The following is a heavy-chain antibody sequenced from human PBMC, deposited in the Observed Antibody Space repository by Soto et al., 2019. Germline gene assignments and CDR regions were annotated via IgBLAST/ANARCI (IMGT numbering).Heavy chain of an antibody. Sequence: SETLSLTCSVSGGSITSGGFFWSWVRQDPGEGLDLIAYIYYSGYTYYHPSLKSRLSISMDTSKNQFSLKLSSVTAADTAVYYCARGSSPHYGMDVWGQGTTGT. CDR3: ARGSSPHYGMDV. CDR2: IYYSGYT. D-gene: IGHD6-6*01. J-gene: IGHJ6*02. V-gene: IGHV4-31*03. CDR1: GGSITSGGFF.